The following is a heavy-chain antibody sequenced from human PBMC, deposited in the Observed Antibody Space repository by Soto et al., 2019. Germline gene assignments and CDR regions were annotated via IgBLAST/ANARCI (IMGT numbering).Heavy chain of an antibody. CDR3: ERHSIWLLLSDY. D-gene: IGHD3-22*01. CDR1: GGSISSYY. V-gene: IGHV4-59*08. CDR2: IYYSGST. Sequence: SETLSLTCTVSGGSISSYYCSWIRQPPGKGLEWIGYIYYSGSTYYNPSLKSRVTIYVDTSKNQFSLKLDSVTAADTAVYFCERHSIWLLLSDYWGQGSLVTVSS. J-gene: IGHJ4*02.